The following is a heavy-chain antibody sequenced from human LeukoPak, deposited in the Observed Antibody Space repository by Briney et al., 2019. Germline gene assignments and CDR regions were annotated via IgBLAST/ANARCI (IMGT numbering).Heavy chain of an antibody. Sequence: SETLSLTCTVSGGSISSYYWSWIRQPPGKGLEWIGYIYYSGSTNYNPSLKSRVTISVDTSKNQFSLKLSSVTAADTAVYYCARHFRPGSSWYNAWGQGTLVTVSS. CDR3: ARHFRPGSSWYNA. J-gene: IGHJ5*02. V-gene: IGHV4-59*08. D-gene: IGHD1-26*01. CDR1: GGSISSYY. CDR2: IYYSGST.